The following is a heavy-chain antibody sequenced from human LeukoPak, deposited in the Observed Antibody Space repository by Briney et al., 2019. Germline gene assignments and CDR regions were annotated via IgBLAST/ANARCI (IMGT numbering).Heavy chain of an antibody. CDR1: GFSLSSSEVG. J-gene: IGHJ4*02. Sequence: SGPTLVKPTQTVTLTCTFSGFSLSSSEVGVGWVRQPPGKALEWLALIYWNGDKRYSSSLKSRLTITMDTSKNQVVLSMTNMDPVDTATYSCAHRRGYCSGGNCYARPFDYWGQGTLVTVYS. V-gene: IGHV2-5*01. CDR3: AHRRGYCSGGNCYARPFDY. CDR2: IYWNGDK. D-gene: IGHD2-15*01.